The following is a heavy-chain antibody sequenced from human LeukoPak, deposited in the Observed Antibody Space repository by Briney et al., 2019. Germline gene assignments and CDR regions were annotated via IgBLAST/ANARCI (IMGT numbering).Heavy chain of an antibody. CDR1: GFNVSNNY. D-gene: IGHD3-9*01. CDR3: AKGCVDILTGYIV. J-gene: IGHJ4*02. V-gene: IGHV3-53*01. CDR2: IFSSGPT. Sequence: GGSVRLSCAASGFNVSNNYMNWVRQAPGKGLEWVSVIFSSGPTYYADSVKGRFTISRDTSKNALYLQMNSLRAEDTAVYYCAKGCVDILTGYIVWGQGTLVTVSS.